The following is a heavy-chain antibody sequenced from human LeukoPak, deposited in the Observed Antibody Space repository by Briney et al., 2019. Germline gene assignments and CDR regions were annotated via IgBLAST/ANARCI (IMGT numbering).Heavy chain of an antibody. CDR1: GYTFTSYG. Sequence: ASVKVSCKTSGYTFTSYGISWVRQTPGHGLEWVGGISAYNGNTNYAQKRQGRVTMTTDTCTSTAYMELRSLRSDDTAVYYCARGPAYSSSWYIRSTEFPRRFDPWGQGTLVTVSS. CDR2: ISAYNGNT. D-gene: IGHD6-13*01. J-gene: IGHJ5*02. CDR3: ARGPAYSSSWYIRSTEFPRRFDP. V-gene: IGHV1-18*01.